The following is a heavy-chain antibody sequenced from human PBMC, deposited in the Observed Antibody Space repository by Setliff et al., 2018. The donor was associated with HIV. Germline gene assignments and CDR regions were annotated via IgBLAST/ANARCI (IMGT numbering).Heavy chain of an antibody. CDR3: AKFFSVTPPAGAFDI. J-gene: IGHJ3*02. CDR1: GFTFSTYS. Sequence: GGSLRLSCAASGFTFSTYSMAWVRRTPGKGPEWVAAIGSDGGATYYADSVKGRFTIFRDNSNTTLYLQLTSLRDGDTAIYHCAKFFSVTPPAGAFDIWGQGTMVTVS. D-gene: IGHD4-17*01. V-gene: IGHV3-23*01. CDR2: IGSDGGAT.